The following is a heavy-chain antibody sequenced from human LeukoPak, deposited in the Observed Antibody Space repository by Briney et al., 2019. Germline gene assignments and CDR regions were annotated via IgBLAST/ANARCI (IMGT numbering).Heavy chain of an antibody. V-gene: IGHV1-2*02. J-gene: IGHJ4*02. CDR1: GYTFTGYY. CDR2: INPNSGGT. CDR3: ARDYSSSRTHDFDY. D-gene: IGHD6-6*01. Sequence: ASVKVSCEASGYTFTGYYMHWVRQAPGQGPEWMGWINPNSGGTNYAQKFQGRVTMTRDTSISTAYMELSRLRSDDTAVYYCARDYSSSRTHDFDYWGQGTLVTVSS.